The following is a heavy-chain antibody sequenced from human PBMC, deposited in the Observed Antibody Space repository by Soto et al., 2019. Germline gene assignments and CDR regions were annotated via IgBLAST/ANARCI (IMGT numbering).Heavy chain of an antibody. CDR1: GGTFSSYA. V-gene: IGHV1-69*01. CDR2: IIPIFGTA. D-gene: IGHD2-15*01. J-gene: IGHJ6*02. CDR3: ARDTRGVVVAVYYYYYGMDV. Sequence: QVQLVQSGAEVQKPGSSVKVSCKASGGTFSSYAISWVRQAPGQGREWMGGIIPIFGTANYAQKFQGRVTITADESMSSAYMLLRSLRSEDTAVYYCARDTRGVVVAVYYYYYGMDVWGQGTTVTVSS.